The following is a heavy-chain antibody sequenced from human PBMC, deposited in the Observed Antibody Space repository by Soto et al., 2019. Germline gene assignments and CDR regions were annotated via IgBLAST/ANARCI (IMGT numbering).Heavy chain of an antibody. D-gene: IGHD1-26*01. CDR2: ISSSGSTI. CDR1: GFTFSSYE. Sequence: EVQLVESGGGLVQPGGSLRLSCAASGFTFSSYEMNCVRQAPGKGLEWVSYISSSGSTIYYADSVKGRFTISRDNAKNTLYLQMSSLRAEDTAVYFCAKSVNRGLVGPTRGGLEFWGQGTLVTVSS. CDR3: AKSVNRGLVGPTRGGLEF. V-gene: IGHV3-48*03. J-gene: IGHJ4*02.